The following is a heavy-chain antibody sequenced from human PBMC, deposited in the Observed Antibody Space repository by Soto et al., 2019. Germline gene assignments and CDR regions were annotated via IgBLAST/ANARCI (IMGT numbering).Heavy chain of an antibody. D-gene: IGHD1-1*01. CDR2: MNPNSGNT. Sequence: GASVKVSCKASASTFMNYVIRWLRQATGQGLEWMGWMNPNSGNTGYALKFQGRVSKTRNTSIYTVYLELSSLASDDTAVYYCVRMASSGTLNWFDPWGQGTLVTVSS. J-gene: IGHJ5*02. CDR3: VRMASSGTLNWFDP. V-gene: IGHV1-8*01. CDR1: ASTFMNYV.